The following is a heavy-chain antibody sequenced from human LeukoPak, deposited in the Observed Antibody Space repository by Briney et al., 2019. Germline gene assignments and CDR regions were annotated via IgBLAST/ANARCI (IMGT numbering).Heavy chain of an antibody. CDR2: INHSGST. CDR3: ARERGDYYDSSGYPNWFDP. J-gene: IGHJ5*02. D-gene: IGHD3-22*01. V-gene: IGHV4-34*01. CDR1: GGSFSGYY. Sequence: PSETLSLTCAVYGGSFSGYYWSWIRQPPGKGLEWIGEINHSGSTNYNPSLKSRVTISVDTSKNQFSLKLSSVTAADTAVYYCARERGDYYDSSGYPNWFDPWGQGTLVTVSS.